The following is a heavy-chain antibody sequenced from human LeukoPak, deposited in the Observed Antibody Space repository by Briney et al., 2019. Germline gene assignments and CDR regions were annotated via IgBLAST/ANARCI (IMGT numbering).Heavy chain of an antibody. V-gene: IGHV3-15*01. Sequence: GGSLRLSGAASGFTFTNAWMYWVRQAPGKGLEWVGRVKSKTDGGTSDYAAPMTGRFTISRDDSKSTLYLEMNSLKTEDTGVYYCSTLWYGAWGQGTLVTVSS. CDR1: GFTFTNAW. J-gene: IGHJ5*02. D-gene: IGHD3-10*01. CDR2: VKSKTDGGTS. CDR3: STLWYGA.